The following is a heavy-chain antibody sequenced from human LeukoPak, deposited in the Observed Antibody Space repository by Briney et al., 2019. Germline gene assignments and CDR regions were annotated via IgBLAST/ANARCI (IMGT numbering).Heavy chain of an antibody. J-gene: IGHJ4*02. CDR3: AKDRAVTPDY. CDR2: IRYDGSNK. Sequence: GGSLRPSCAASGFTFSSYGMHWVRQAPGKGLEWVAFIRYDGSNKYYADSVKGRFTISRDNSKNTLYLQMNSLRAEDTAVYYCAKDRAVTPDYWGQGTLVTVSS. V-gene: IGHV3-30*02. CDR1: GFTFSSYG. D-gene: IGHD4-17*01.